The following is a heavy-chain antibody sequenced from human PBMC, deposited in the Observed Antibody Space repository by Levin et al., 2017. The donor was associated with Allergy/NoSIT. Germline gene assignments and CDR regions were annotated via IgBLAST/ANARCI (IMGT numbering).Heavy chain of an antibody. CDR1: GFTFSSYA. D-gene: IGHD5-24*01. V-gene: IGHV3-23*01. J-gene: IGHJ4*02. CDR2: ISGSSGST. Sequence: ASVKVSCAASGFTFSSYAMSWVRQAPGKGLEWVSAISGSSGSTYYTDSLKGRFTISRDNSKNALYLQMKSLRAEDTAVYYCARDLRGWLQLTLGYWGQGTLVTVSS. CDR3: ARDLRGWLQLTLGY.